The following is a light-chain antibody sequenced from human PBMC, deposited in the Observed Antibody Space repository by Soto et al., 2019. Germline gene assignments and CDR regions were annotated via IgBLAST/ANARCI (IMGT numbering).Light chain of an antibody. CDR3: QQRSNWPPWT. J-gene: IGKJ1*01. V-gene: IGKV3-11*01. CDR1: QSVSSY. Sequence: EIVVTQSPATLSLSPGERATLSCRASQSVSSYLAWYQQKPGQAPRLLIYDASNRATGIPARFSGSGSGTDFTLIISSLEPEDFAVYYCQQRSNWPPWTFGQGTKVEIK. CDR2: DAS.